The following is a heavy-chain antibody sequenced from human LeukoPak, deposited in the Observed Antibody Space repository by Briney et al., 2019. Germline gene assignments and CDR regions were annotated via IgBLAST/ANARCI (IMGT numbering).Heavy chain of an antibody. CDR2: INHSGRS. Sequence: SETLSLTCAIDGGSFSGYYWRWIREPPGKGLEWIGEINHSGRSNYNPSLKRRVTISVETSKKQFSLKLSSVNAADTAEYYGGRIDFYDGYDYWGQGTLVTVSS. V-gene: IGHV4-34*01. CDR3: GRIDFYDGYDY. J-gene: IGHJ4*02. CDR1: GGSFSGYY. D-gene: IGHD3-16*01.